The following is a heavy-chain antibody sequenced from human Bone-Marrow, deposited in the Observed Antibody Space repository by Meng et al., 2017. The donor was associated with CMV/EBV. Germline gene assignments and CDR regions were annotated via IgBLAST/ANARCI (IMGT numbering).Heavy chain of an antibody. CDR3: ARDRSITMIVVDYYDGMDV. Sequence: ASVKVSCKASGYTFTCYYMHWVRQAPGQGLEWMGIINPSGGSTSYAQKFQGRVTMTRDTSTSTVYMELSNLRSEDTAVYYCARDRSITMIVVDYYDGMDVWGQGTTVTVSS. CDR1: GYTFTCYY. CDR2: INPSGGST. D-gene: IGHD3-22*01. V-gene: IGHV1-46*01. J-gene: IGHJ6*02.